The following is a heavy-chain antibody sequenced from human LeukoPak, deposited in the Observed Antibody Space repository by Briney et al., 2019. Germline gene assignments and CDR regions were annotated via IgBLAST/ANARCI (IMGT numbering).Heavy chain of an antibody. CDR2: ITSNSNYI. J-gene: IGHJ4*01. CDR3: VRGSLLHQLLPFDY. CDR1: GFTFSSYA. D-gene: IGHD1-26*01. Sequence: AGGSLRLSCAASGFTFSSYAMSWVRQAPGKGLEWVSSITSNSNYIYYADSMKGRFTISRDNAKNSLILQMSSLRAEDTAVYYCVRGSLLHQLLPFDYWGQGTLVTVSS. V-gene: IGHV3-21*01.